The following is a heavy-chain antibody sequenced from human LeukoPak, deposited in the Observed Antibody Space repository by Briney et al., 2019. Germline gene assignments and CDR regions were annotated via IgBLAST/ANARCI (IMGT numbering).Heavy chain of an antibody. CDR2: IYYSGST. CDR3: APQSVWSGASPFDY. J-gene: IGHJ4*02. Sequence: SETLSLTCTISCGSISSSRYYWGWIRQPPGKGLEGIGSIYYSGSTYYNPSLKSRVTISVDTSKNQFCLMLSSVTAAYTAVYYCAPQSVWSGASPFDYWGQGTLVTVSS. D-gene: IGHD3-3*01. CDR1: CGSISSSRYY. V-gene: IGHV4-39*01.